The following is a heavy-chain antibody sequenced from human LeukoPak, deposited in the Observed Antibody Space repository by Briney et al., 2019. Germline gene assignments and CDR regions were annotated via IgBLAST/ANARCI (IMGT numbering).Heavy chain of an antibody. Sequence: GGSLRLSCITSGFIVGDYGMSWFRQAPGKGLEWVGFIRSKADGGTTEYGASVKGRFTISRDDSKNIAYLEMNSLKTEDTAVYYCATRRGGGPYYFDYWGQGTLVTVSS. D-gene: IGHD2-15*01. V-gene: IGHV3-49*03. CDR2: IRSKADGGTT. CDR1: GFIVGDYG. J-gene: IGHJ4*02. CDR3: ATRRGGGPYYFDY.